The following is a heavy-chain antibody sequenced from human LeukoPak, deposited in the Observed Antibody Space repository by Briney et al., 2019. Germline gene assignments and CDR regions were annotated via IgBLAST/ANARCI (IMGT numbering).Heavy chain of an antibody. CDR1: GDSITSSY. D-gene: IGHD4-17*01. V-gene: IGHV4-4*07. CDR3: ARLEDGDYVFDY. Sequence: SETLSLTCTVSGDSITSSYWSWIRQHAGQGLEWIGRMYVNGRTDYNPSLKSRVTMSVDTSKNEFSLKLSSVTAADTAVYYCARLEDGDYVFDYWGQGTLVTVSA. J-gene: IGHJ4*02. CDR2: MYVNGRT.